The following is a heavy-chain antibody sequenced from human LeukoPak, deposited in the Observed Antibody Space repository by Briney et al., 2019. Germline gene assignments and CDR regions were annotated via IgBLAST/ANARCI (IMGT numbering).Heavy chain of an antibody. CDR2: INPNSGGT. J-gene: IGHJ4*02. CDR3: ASGGYHYDSSGYYRFDL. V-gene: IGHV1-2*02. CDR1: GYTFTGYY. Sequence: GASVKVSCKASGYTFTGYYMHWVRQAPGQGLEWMGWINPNSGGTNYAQKFQGRVTMTRDTSISTAYMDLSRLKSDDTAVYYCASGGYHYDSSGYYRFDLWGQGTLVTVSS. D-gene: IGHD3-22*01.